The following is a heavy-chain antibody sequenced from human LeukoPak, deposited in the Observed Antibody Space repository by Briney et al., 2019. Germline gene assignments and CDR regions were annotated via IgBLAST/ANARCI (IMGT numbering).Heavy chain of an antibody. CDR1: GGSNDNHY. Sequence: PSDTLSLTCTVSGGSNDNHYWSWIRQPPGKGLEWIGYIYYSGFTNYNPSFRSRVIISLDMSKTQFSLKVNSVTAADTAVYYCARVNTTGRNLIMRYWGQGTLVTVSS. V-gene: IGHV4-59*08. D-gene: IGHD1-1*01. CDR3: ARVNTTGRNLIMRY. J-gene: IGHJ4*02. CDR2: IYYSGFT.